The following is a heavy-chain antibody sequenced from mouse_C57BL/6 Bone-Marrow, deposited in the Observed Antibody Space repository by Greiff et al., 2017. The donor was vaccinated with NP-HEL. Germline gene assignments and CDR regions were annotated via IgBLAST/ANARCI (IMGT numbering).Heavy chain of an antibody. CDR3: ARERSWDLYAMDY. CDR1: GYTFTSYW. CDR2: IDPSDSYT. J-gene: IGHJ4*01. Sequence: QVQLQQPGAELVMPGASVKLSCKASGYTFTSYWMHWVKQRPGQGLEWIGEIDPSDSYTNYNQKFKGKSTLTVDKSSSPAYMQLSSLTSEDSAVYYCARERSWDLYAMDYWGQGTSVTVSS. D-gene: IGHD4-1*01. V-gene: IGHV1-69*01.